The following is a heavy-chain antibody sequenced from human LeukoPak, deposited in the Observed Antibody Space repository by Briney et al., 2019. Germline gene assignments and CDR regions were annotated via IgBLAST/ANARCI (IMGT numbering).Heavy chain of an antibody. V-gene: IGHV4-34*01. CDR2: INHSGST. D-gene: IGHD5-12*01. CDR1: GGSYSGYY. CDR3: ARVGYSGYDVMYYFDY. J-gene: IGHJ4*02. Sequence: SETLSLTCAVYGGSYSGYYWSWIRQPPGKGLEWIGEINHSGSTNYNPSLKSRVTISVDTCKNQFSLKLSSVTAADTAVYYCARVGYSGYDVMYYFDYWGQGTLVTVSS.